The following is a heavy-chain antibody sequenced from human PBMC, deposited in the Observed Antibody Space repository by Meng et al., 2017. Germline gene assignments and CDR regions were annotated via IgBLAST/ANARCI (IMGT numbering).Heavy chain of an antibody. Sequence: GESLKISCAASGFTFSSYWMSWVRQAPGKGLEWVANIKQDGSEKYYVDSVKGRFTISRDNAKNSLYLQMNSLRSDDTAVYYCARGSRVYYGSGSYPEEFDYWGQGTLVTVSS. V-gene: IGHV3-7*03. CDR1: GFTFSSYW. CDR3: ARGSRVYYGSGSYPEEFDY. D-gene: IGHD3-10*01. CDR2: IKQDGSEK. J-gene: IGHJ4*02.